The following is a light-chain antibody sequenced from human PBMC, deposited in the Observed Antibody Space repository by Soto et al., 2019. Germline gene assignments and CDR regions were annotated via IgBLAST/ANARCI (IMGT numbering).Light chain of an antibody. J-gene: IGKJ4*01. CDR2: AAC. Sequence: EIVLTQSPATLSVSPGERATLSCRASESVSSYLAWYQQKPAPAPRVLTAAACATATRIPARFSGTGSGTDFTITIRRPEPEDFAVYYRQQRRNWLTFGRGTKVDIK. V-gene: IGKV3-11*01. CDR1: ESVSSY. CDR3: QQRRNWLT.